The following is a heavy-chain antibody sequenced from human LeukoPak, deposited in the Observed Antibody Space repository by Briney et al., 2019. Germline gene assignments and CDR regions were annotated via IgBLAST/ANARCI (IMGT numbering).Heavy chain of an antibody. CDR3: ARGSNSWDEPQ. V-gene: IGHV1-2*02. D-gene: IGHD6-13*01. CDR1: GYTFTDYY. J-gene: IGHJ4*02. Sequence: GASVKVSCKASGYTFTDYYMHWVRQAPGQGLEWMGWINPHSGGTNSAQKFQDRVTMTRDTSINTAYMELSRLRSDDTAIYYCARGSNSWDEPQWGQGTLVTVSS. CDR2: INPHSGGT.